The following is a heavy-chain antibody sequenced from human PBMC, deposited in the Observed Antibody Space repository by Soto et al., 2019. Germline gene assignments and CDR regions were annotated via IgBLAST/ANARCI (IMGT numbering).Heavy chain of an antibody. D-gene: IGHD2-15*01. V-gene: IGHV1-3*01. CDR2: INAGNGNT. Sequence: GASVKVSCKASGYTFTSYAMHWVRQAPGQRLEWMGWINAGNGNTKYSQKFQGRVTMTTDTSTSTAYMELRSLRSDDTAVYYCARDRYCSGGSCYLTPADGAFDIWGQGTMVTVSS. J-gene: IGHJ3*02. CDR1: GYTFTSYA. CDR3: ARDRYCSGGSCYLTPADGAFDI.